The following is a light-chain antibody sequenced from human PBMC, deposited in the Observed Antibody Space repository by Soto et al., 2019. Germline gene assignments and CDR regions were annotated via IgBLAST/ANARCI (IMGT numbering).Light chain of an antibody. J-gene: IGKJ5*01. V-gene: IGKV1-39*01. CDR1: QSISSY. Sequence: DIQMTQSPSSLSASVGDRVTITCRASQSISSYLNWYQQKPGKAPKLLIYAASSLQSGVPSRFSGSGSGTDFTLTISSLQPEDFATYYCQQGYSTPSITFGQGTPLEIK. CDR2: AAS. CDR3: QQGYSTPSIT.